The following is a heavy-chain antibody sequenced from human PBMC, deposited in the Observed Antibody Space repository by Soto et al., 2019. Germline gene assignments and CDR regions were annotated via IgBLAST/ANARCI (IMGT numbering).Heavy chain of an antibody. V-gene: IGHV1-18*01. CDR1: GYTFASYG. D-gene: IGHD2-15*01. CDR2: ISAYNGNT. Sequence: GASVKVSCKASGYTFASYGISWVRQAPGQGLEWMGWISAYNGNTNYAQKLQGRVTMTTDTSTSTAYMELRSLRSDDTAVYYCARYSCSGGSCDGSFDYWGQGTLVTVSS. CDR3: ARYSCSGGSCDGSFDY. J-gene: IGHJ4*02.